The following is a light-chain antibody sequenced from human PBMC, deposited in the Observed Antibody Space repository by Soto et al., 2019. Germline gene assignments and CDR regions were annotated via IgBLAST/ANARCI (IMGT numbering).Light chain of an antibody. V-gene: IGKV1-12*01. CDR2: SAS. J-gene: IGKJ5*01. CDR3: QQLNSYPQT. CDR1: QSIGSW. Sequence: GDRVTITCRASQSIGSWLAWYQQKPGKAPKLLVYSASTLQSGVPSRFSGSGSGPDFTLTISSLQPEDSATYFCQQLNSYPQTFGQGTRLEIK.